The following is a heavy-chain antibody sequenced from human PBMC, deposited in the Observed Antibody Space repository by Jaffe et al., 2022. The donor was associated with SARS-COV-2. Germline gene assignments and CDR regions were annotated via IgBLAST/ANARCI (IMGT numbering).Heavy chain of an antibody. CDR3: ARGVDDSSGYYPPRAHYYYGMDV. J-gene: IGHJ6*02. D-gene: IGHD3-22*01. CDR1: GGSISSGSYY. Sequence: QVQLQESGPGLVKPSQTLSLTCTVSGGSISSGSYYWSWIRQPAGKGLEWIGRIYTSGSTNYNPSLKSRVTISVDTSKNQFSLKLSSVTAADTAVYYCARGVDDSSGYYPPRAHYYYGMDVWGQGTTVTVSS. V-gene: IGHV4-61*02. CDR2: IYTSGST.